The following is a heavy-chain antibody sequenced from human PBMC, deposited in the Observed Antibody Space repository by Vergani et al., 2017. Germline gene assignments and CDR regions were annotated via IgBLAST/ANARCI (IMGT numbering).Heavy chain of an antibody. D-gene: IGHD2-2*01. CDR3: AKTPPDIVVVPAAIDY. Sequence: EVQLLESGGGLVQPGGSLRLSCAASGFTFSSYAMSWVRQAPGKGLEWVSAISGSGGSTYYADSVKGRFTISRDNSKNTLYLQMNSLRAEDTAVYYCAKTPPDIVVVPAAIDYWGQGTLVTVSS. V-gene: IGHV3-23*01. J-gene: IGHJ4*02. CDR2: ISGSGGST. CDR1: GFTFSSYA.